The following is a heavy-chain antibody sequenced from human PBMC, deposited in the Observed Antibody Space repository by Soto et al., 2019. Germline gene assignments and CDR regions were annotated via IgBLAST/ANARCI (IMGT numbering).Heavy chain of an antibody. D-gene: IGHD3-22*01. CDR2: ISYDGRNK. Sequence: LRYPAAGVPIISYCSRRILTDHGKGLEWVAVISYDGRNKYYADSVKGRFTISRDNSKSTLYLQMNSLRAEDTAVYYCAKDAALYYSSGPTAKYYYYVVLDGWVQGNTVTLS. CDR3: AKDAALYYSSGPTAKYYYYVVLDG. V-gene: IGHV3-30*18. CDR1: GVPIISYC. J-gene: IGHJ6*02.